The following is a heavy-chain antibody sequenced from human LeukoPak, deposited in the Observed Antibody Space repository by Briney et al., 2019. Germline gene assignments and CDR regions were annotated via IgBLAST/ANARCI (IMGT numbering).Heavy chain of an antibody. CDR1: GGSISSGGYY. J-gene: IGHJ4*02. Sequence: TLSLTCTDSGGSISSGGYYWSWIRQHPGKGLEWIGYIYYSGSTYYNPSLKSRVTISVDTSKNQFSLKLSSVTAADTAVYYCARSVRPMRSFHYWGQGTLVTVSS. CDR3: ARSVRPMRSFHY. D-gene: IGHD3-16*01. V-gene: IGHV4-31*03. CDR2: IYYSGST.